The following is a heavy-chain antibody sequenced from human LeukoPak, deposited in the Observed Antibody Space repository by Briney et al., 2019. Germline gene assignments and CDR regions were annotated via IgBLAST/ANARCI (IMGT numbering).Heavy chain of an antibody. CDR1: GGSISSGSYY. V-gene: IGHV4-61*02. J-gene: IGHJ5*02. CDR2: IYTSGST. CDR3: ARGGYGSGT. D-gene: IGHD3-10*01. Sequence: PSETLSLTCTVSGGSISSGSYYWSWIRQPAGKGLEWIGRIYTSGSTNYNPSLKSRITISVDTSKNQFSLKLSSVTAADTAVYYCARGGYGSGTWGQGTLVTVSS.